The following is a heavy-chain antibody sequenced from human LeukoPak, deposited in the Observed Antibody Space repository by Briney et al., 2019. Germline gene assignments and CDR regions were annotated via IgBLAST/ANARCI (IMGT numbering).Heavy chain of an antibody. CDR3: ARSLYRAAARLNAFDI. D-gene: IGHD6-13*01. V-gene: IGHV3-21*01. CDR2: ISSSSSYI. CDR1: GFTFSSYS. Sequence: AGGSLRLSCAASGFTFSSYSMNWVRQAPGKGLEWVSSISSSSSYIYYADSVKGRFTISRDNAKNSLYLQMNSLRAEDTAVYYCARSLYRAAARLNAFDIWGQGTMVTVSS. J-gene: IGHJ3*02.